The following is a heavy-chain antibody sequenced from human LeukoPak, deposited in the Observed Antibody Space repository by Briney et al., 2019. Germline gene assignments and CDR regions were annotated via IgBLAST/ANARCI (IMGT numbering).Heavy chain of an antibody. Sequence: QPGGSLRLSCAASGFTFSSYGMHWVRQAPGKGLEWVAFIRYDGSNKYYADSVKGRFTISRDNSKNTLYLQMNSLRAEDTAVYYCAKDQAKWLRQPGSYFDYWGQGTLVTVSS. V-gene: IGHV3-30*02. CDR3: AKDQAKWLRQPGSYFDY. CDR2: IRYDGSNK. CDR1: GFTFSSYG. D-gene: IGHD5-12*01. J-gene: IGHJ4*02.